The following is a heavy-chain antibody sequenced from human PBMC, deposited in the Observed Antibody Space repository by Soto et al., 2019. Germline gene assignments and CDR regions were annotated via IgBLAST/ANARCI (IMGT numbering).Heavy chain of an antibody. D-gene: IGHD3-9*01. Sequence: SETLSLTCAVYGGSFSGYYWSWIRQPPGKGLEWIGEINHSGSTNYNPSLKSRVTISVDTSKNQFSLKLSSVTAADTAVYYCARGWGALTGYYNNYYYYYGMDVWGQGTTVTVSS. CDR2: INHSGST. CDR3: ARGWGALTGYYNNYYYYYGMDV. J-gene: IGHJ6*02. V-gene: IGHV4-34*01. CDR1: GGSFSGYY.